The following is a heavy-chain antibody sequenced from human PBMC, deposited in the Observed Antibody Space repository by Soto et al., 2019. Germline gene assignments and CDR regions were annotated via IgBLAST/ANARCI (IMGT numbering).Heavy chain of an antibody. J-gene: IGHJ3*02. D-gene: IGHD3-9*01. V-gene: IGHV3-11*05. CDR1: GFTFSDYY. CDR2: ISSRNSNT. CDR3: ARDADILTGSDAFDI. Sequence: VQLVESGGGLVKPGGSLRLSCAASGFTFSDYYMSGILQAPGTGLAWVSYISSRNSNTNSADAVKGRFTTSRQNAKNSLYLQMNSLRAEDTAVYYCARDADILTGSDAFDIWGQGTMVTVSS.